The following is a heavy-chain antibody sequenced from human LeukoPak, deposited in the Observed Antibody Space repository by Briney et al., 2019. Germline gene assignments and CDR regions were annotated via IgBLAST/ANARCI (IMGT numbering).Heavy chain of an antibody. Sequence: GGSLRLSCAASGFTFDDYGMSWVRQAPGKGLEWVSGINWNGGSTGYADSVKGRFTISRDNAKNSLYLQMNSLRAEDTTLYYCARTVAGWYYFDYWGQGTLVTVSS. V-gene: IGHV3-20*04. D-gene: IGHD6-19*01. CDR2: INWNGGST. CDR3: ARTVAGWYYFDY. J-gene: IGHJ4*02. CDR1: GFTFDDYG.